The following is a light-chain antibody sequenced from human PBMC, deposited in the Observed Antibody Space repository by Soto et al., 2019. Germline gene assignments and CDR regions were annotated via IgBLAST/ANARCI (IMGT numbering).Light chain of an antibody. CDR1: SSDIGNYNY. Sequence: QSALTQPASVSGSPGQSITISCTGTSSDIGNYNYVSWYQQHPGKAPKLMISEVSNRPSGVSNRFSGSKSGNTASLTIFGLQAEDEADYYCSSYTSTSSYVFGGGTKVTVL. J-gene: IGLJ1*01. CDR3: SSYTSTSSYV. CDR2: EVS. V-gene: IGLV2-14*01.